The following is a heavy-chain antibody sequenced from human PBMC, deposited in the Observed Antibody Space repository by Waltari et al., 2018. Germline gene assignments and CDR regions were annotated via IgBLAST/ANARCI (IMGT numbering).Heavy chain of an antibody. Sequence: QVQLQEPGRGLEESSETLSDTCTVYVGSFGRNRVYWAWIRQPPGKRMEWMASINYSGSTYSMPSLKSRVTISVDTSRNQLSLRLTSVTAADTAVYFCLREWSSSSSWFDPWGQGTLVTVSS. CDR1: VGSFGRNRVY. D-gene: IGHD6-6*01. J-gene: IGHJ5*02. CDR3: LREWSSSSSWFDP. CDR2: INYSGST. V-gene: IGHV4-39*07.